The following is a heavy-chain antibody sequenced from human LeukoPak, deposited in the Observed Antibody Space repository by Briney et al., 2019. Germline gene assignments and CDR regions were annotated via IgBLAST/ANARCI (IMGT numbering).Heavy chain of an antibody. J-gene: IGHJ4*02. CDR1: GVTISSYY. Sequence: PSESLSLSCTASGVTISSYYWSWIRQPPGKGLEWIGYIYYSGSTNYNPSLKSRVTISVDTSKNKLSLKLRTVIADDTTVYYCGRERNTLDYWGQGTLVTVSS. CDR3: GRERNTLDY. CDR2: IYYSGST. D-gene: IGHD1-14*01. V-gene: IGHV4-59*12.